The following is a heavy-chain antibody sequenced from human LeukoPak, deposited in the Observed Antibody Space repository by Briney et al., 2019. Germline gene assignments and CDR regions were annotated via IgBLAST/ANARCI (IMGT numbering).Heavy chain of an antibody. Sequence: ASVKASCKVSGYTLTEFSMHWVRQAPGKGLEXXGGFDPEDGETXXXXXXXXRVSMTEDTSTDTAYMELSSLRSEDTAVYYCATDLRRITIFWGYWGQGTLVTVSS. J-gene: IGHJ4*02. V-gene: IGHV1-24*01. CDR3: ATDLRRITIFWGY. CDR1: GYTLTEFS. D-gene: IGHD3-9*01. CDR2: FDPEDGET.